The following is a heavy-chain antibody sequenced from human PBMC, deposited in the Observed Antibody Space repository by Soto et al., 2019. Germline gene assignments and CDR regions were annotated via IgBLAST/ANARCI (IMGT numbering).Heavy chain of an antibody. V-gene: IGHV5-51*01. CDR3: AKGSPLYSSSSSPIDY. CDR1: GYSFTSYW. J-gene: IGHJ4*02. D-gene: IGHD6-6*01. CDR2: IYPGDSDT. Sequence: PGESVKIAGNGSGYSFTSYWIGWVRQMPGKGLEWMGIIYPGDSDTRYSPSFQGQVTISADKSISTAYLQWSSLRAEDTAVYYCAKGSPLYSSSSSPIDYWGQGTLVTVSS.